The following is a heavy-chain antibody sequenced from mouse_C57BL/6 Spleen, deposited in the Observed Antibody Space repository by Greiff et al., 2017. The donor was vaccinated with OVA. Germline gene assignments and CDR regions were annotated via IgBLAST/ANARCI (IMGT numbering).Heavy chain of an antibody. CDR1: GYTFTSYW. D-gene: IGHD2-4*01. CDR3: ARRDYDYSWFAY. V-gene: IGHV1-69*01. J-gene: IGHJ3*01. CDR2: IDPSDSYT. Sequence: QVQLQQPGAELVMPGASVKLSCTASGYTFTSYWMHWVKQRPGQGLEWIGEIDPSDSYTNYNQKFKGKSTLTVDKSSSTAYMQLSSLTSEDSAVYYCARRDYDYSWFAYWGQGTLVTVSA.